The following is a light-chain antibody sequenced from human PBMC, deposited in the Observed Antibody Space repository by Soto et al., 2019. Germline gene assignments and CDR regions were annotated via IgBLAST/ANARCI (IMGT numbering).Light chain of an antibody. CDR1: QSVTSSY. V-gene: IGKV3-20*01. CDR3: QQYGSSLLT. Sequence: EIVLTQSPVTLSLSPGERVTLSCRAGQSVTSSYLAWYQQKPGQAPRLLIYDASSRATGIPDRFSGSGSGTDFTLTISRLELEDFAVYYCQQYGSSLLTFGGGTKVEIK. CDR2: DAS. J-gene: IGKJ4*01.